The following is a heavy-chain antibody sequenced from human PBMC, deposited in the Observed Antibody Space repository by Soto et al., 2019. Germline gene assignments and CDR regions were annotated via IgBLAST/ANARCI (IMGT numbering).Heavy chain of an antibody. CDR3: AKEGSSSWYSFAFDI. Sequence: QVQLVESGGGVVQPGRSLRLSCAASGFTLSSYAMHWVRQAPGKGLEWVAIISYDGSNKYYADSVKGRFTISRDNSKNTLYLQMNSLRAEDTAVYYCAKEGSSSWYSFAFDIWGQGTMVTVSS. V-gene: IGHV3-30*04. CDR2: ISYDGSNK. CDR1: GFTLSSYA. D-gene: IGHD6-13*01. J-gene: IGHJ3*02.